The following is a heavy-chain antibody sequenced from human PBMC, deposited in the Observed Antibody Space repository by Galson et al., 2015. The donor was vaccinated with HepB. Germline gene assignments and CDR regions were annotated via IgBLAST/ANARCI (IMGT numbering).Heavy chain of an antibody. Sequence: ETLSLTCTVSGGSISSYYWSWIRQPPGKGLEWIGYIYYSGSTNYNPSLKSRVTISVDTSKNQFSLKLSSVTAADTAVYYCAREVAAASFDYWGQGTLVTVSS. CDR2: IYYSGST. CDR3: AREVAAASFDY. V-gene: IGHV4-59*01. D-gene: IGHD6-13*01. CDR1: GGSISSYY. J-gene: IGHJ4*02.